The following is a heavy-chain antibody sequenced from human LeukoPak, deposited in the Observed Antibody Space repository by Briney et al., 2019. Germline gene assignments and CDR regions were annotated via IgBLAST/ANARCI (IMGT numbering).Heavy chain of an antibody. CDR3: VTYNWEYEADY. D-gene: IGHD1-20*01. J-gene: IGHJ4*02. Sequence: PGGSLRLSCEASGFIFNNYWMSWVRQAPGKGLEWVANIRYDGSEKNYVDSVKGRFTTFRDNAKNTLYLQMNSLRAEDTAVYYCVTYNWEYEADYWGQGTLVTVSS. CDR2: IRYDGSEK. V-gene: IGHV3-7*01. CDR1: GFIFNNYW.